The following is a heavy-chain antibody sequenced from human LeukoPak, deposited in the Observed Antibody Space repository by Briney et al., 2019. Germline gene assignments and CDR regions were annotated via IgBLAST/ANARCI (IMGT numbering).Heavy chain of an antibody. CDR2: ISGSGGST. J-gene: IGHJ3*02. D-gene: IGHD6-13*01. V-gene: IGHV3-23*01. Sequence: GGSLRLSCAASGFTFSSYAMSWVRQAPGKGLECASAISGSGGSTYYPASVKGPFPISRDHSQHPPSLHPNSLGAEDTAVYYCAKRAAGFDAFDIWGQGTMVTVSS. CDR3: AKRAAGFDAFDI. CDR1: GFTFSSYA.